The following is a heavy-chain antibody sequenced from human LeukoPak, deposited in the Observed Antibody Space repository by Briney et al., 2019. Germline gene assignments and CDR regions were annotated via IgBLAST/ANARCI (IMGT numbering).Heavy chain of an antibody. D-gene: IGHD3-16*01. CDR3: GKEGGA. V-gene: IGHV3-23*01. Sequence: GGSLRLSCAASGFTFSSYAMSWVRQAPGKGPEWVSAIGGRGGSTYYADSLGGRFTISRDNSKDMLYLQMNSLKVEDTATYYCGKEGGAWGQGTKVTVSS. J-gene: IGHJ5*02. CDR2: IGGRGGST. CDR1: GFTFSSYA.